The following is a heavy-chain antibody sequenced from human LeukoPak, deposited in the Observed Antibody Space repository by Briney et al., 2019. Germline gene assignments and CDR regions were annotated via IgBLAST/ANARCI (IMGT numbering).Heavy chain of an antibody. Sequence: GGSLRLSCVASGFTFRNYLMTWVRQAPGKGLEWVAYIRQDGGEIYYLDSVKGRLTISRDNAKNSLYLQMNSLRGEDTAVYYCARDGYSGNYYDYWGQGTLVTVSS. V-gene: IGHV3-7*04. CDR3: ARDGYSGNYYDY. CDR2: IRQDGGEI. J-gene: IGHJ4*02. D-gene: IGHD1-26*01. CDR1: GFTFRNYL.